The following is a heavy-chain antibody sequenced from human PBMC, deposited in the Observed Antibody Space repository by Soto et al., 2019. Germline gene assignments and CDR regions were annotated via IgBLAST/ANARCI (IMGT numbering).Heavy chain of an antibody. J-gene: IGHJ3*02. V-gene: IGHV3-30-3*01. Sequence: QVQLVESGGGVVQPGRSLRLSCAASGFTFSSYAMHWVRQAPGKGLEWVAVISYDGSNKYYADSVKGRFTISRDNSKNXLYLQMNSLRAEDTAVYYCAGVLGHYYGSDHAFDIWGQGTMVTVSS. D-gene: IGHD3-10*01. CDR2: ISYDGSNK. CDR1: GFTFSSYA. CDR3: AGVLGHYYGSDHAFDI.